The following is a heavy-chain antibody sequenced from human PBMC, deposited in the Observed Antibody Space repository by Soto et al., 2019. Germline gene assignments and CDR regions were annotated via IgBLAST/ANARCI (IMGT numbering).Heavy chain of an antibody. CDR2: ISSSGSTI. V-gene: IGHV3-11*04. D-gene: IGHD2-2*01. CDR3: ARDPLVVPANTYFDY. Sequence: GGSLRLSXAASGFTFSDYYMSWIRQAPGKGLEWVSYISSSGSTIYYADSVKGRSTISRDNAKNSLYLQMNSLRAEDTAVYYCARDPLVVPANTYFDYWGQGTLVTVSS. CDR1: GFTFSDYY. J-gene: IGHJ4*02.